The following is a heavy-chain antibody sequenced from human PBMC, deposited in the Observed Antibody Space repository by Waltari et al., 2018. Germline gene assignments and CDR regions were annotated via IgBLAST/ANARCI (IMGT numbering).Heavy chain of an antibody. D-gene: IGHD6-6*01. Sequence: EVQLVESGGGLVQPGGSLRLSCAASGLILRTFEMSWVRQAPGKGLEWISSITSRLSTLYYADSVKGRFTISRDNAKNSLYLQMNSLRAEDTAVYYCATKYSSSSWDYWGQGTLVTVSS. CDR1: GLILRTFE. V-gene: IGHV3-48*03. J-gene: IGHJ4*02. CDR2: ITSRLSTL. CDR3: ATKYSSSSWDY.